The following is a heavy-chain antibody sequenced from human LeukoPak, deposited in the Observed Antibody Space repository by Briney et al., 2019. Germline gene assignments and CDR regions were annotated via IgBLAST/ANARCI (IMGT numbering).Heavy chain of an antibody. D-gene: IGHD2-2*02. CDR2: IRYDGSNK. CDR1: GFTFSNYG. J-gene: IGHJ4*02. CDR3: AKVPAAIHTIDY. V-gene: IGHV3-30*02. Sequence: GGSLRLSCAASGFTFSNYGMHWVRQAPGKGLEWVAFIRYDGSNKYYADSVKGRFTISRDNSKNTLYLQMNSLRAEDTAVYYCAKVPAAIHTIDYWGQGTMVTVSS.